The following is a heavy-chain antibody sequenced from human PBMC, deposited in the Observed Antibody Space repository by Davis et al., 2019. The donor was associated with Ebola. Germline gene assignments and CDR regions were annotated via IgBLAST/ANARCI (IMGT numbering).Heavy chain of an antibody. V-gene: IGHV3-23*01. CDR2: ISGSGGST. J-gene: IGHJ3*02. CDR1: GFTFSSYA. CDR3: ATTPGTPGAFDI. D-gene: IGHD1-26*01. Sequence: GESLKISCAASGFTFSSYAMSWVRQAPGKGLEWVSAISGSGGSTYYADSVKGRFTISRDNSKNMLYLQMNSLRAEDTAVYYCATTPGTPGAFDIWGQGTMVTVSS.